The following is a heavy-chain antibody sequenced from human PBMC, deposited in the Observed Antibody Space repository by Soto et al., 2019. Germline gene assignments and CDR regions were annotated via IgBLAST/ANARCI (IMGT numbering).Heavy chain of an antibody. CDR1: SGSISNYY. D-gene: IGHD4-17*01. Sequence: SETLSLTCTVSSGSISNYYSSWIRQPPGKGLEWIGYIYYSGTTNYSPSLKSRVTMSVDTSKNQFSLMLSSVTAADTAVYYCARLLPNPLTTVTYNYHYMDVWGKGTTVTVSS. J-gene: IGHJ6*03. CDR2: IYYSGTT. CDR3: ARLLPNPLTTVTYNYHYMDV. V-gene: IGHV4-59*08.